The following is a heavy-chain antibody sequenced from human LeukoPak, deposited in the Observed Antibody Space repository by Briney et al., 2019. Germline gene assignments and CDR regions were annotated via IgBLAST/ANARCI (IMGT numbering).Heavy chain of an antibody. CDR3: AREWEWELRRGAGYFDY. V-gene: IGHV4-30-4*08. CDR1: GGSISSGDYY. CDR2: IYYSGST. Sequence: SQTLFLTCTVSGGSISSGDYYWSWIRQPPGKGLEWIGYIYYSGSTYYNPSLKSRVTISVETSKNQFSLKMTSVTAAATAVHYCAREWEWELRRGAGYFDYWGQGTLVTVSS. J-gene: IGHJ4*02. D-gene: IGHD1-26*01.